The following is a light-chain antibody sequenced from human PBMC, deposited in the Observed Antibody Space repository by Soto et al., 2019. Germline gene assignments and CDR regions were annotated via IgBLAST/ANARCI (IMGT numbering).Light chain of an antibody. Sequence: DIQMTQSPSTLSASVGDRVTITCRASQSISSWLAWYQQKPGKAPKLLIYDASSLESGVPSRFRGSGSGTDFALTIAGLESEDFATYYCQQANSFPLTFGGGTKVEIK. CDR1: QSISSW. CDR2: DAS. J-gene: IGKJ4*01. CDR3: QQANSFPLT. V-gene: IGKV1-5*01.